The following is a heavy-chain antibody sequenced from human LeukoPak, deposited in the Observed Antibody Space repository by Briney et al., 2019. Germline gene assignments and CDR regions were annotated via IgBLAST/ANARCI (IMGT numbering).Heavy chain of an antibody. Sequence: SETLSLTCTVSLYSISSGYYWRWIRQPPGKGLEWIGSIYHSGSTYYNPSLKSRVTISLDTSKNQFSLKLNPVTAADTAVYYCAREGPQAYYYDTSGPSGADYWGQGTLVTVSS. CDR3: AREGPQAYYYDTSGPSGADY. CDR1: LYSISSGYY. CDR2: IYHSGST. J-gene: IGHJ4*02. D-gene: IGHD3-22*01. V-gene: IGHV4-38-2*02.